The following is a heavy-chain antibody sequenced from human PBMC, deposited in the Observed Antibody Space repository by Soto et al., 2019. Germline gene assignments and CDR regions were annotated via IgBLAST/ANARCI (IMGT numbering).Heavy chain of an antibody. CDR1: GGSISSGGYY. CDR2: IYYSGST. Sequence: QVQLQESGPGLVKPSQTLSLTCTVSGGSISSGGYYWSWIRQHPGKGLEWIGYIYYSGSTYYNPSLKSRVTTSVDTSKNQFSLKLSSVTAADTAVYYCARDPVVVPAAMSWYFDLWGRGTLVTVSS. CDR3: ARDPVVVPAAMSWYFDL. V-gene: IGHV4-31*03. J-gene: IGHJ2*01. D-gene: IGHD2-2*01.